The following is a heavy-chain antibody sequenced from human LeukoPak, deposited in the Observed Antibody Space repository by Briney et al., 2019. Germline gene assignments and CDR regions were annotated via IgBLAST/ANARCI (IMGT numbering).Heavy chain of an antibody. J-gene: IGHJ4*02. D-gene: IGHD3-10*01. V-gene: IGHV3-23*01. CDR3: AKDPLLWFGEFDY. CDR2: ISGSGGST. Sequence: GGSLRLSCAASGFTFSSYAMSWVRQAPGKGLEWASAISGSGGSTYYADSVKGRFTISRDNSKSTLYLQMNSLRAEDTAVYYCAKDPLLWFGEFDYWGQGTLVTVSS. CDR1: GFTFSSYA.